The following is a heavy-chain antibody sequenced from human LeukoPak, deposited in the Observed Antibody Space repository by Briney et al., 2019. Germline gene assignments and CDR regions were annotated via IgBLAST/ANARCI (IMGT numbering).Heavy chain of an antibody. CDR1: GGTFSSYA. D-gene: IGHD3-16*02. CDR3: ARTNYDYVWGSYQNWFDP. J-gene: IGHJ5*02. CDR2: IIPLFGTA. V-gene: IGHV1-69*13. Sequence: PVKVSCKASGGTFSSYAIRWVRQAPGQGLEWMGGIIPLFGTANYAQKFQGRVTITADESTSTAYMELSSLRSEDTAVYYCARTNYDYVWGSYQNWFDPWGQGTLVTVSS.